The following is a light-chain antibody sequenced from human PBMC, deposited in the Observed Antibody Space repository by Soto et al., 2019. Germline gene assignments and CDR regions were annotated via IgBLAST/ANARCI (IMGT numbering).Light chain of an antibody. CDR2: DAS. V-gene: IGKV1-17*01. CDR1: QGIRND. J-gene: IGKJ5*01. CDR3: LQHNNYPPIT. Sequence: DIQMTQSPSSLSASVGDRVTITCRASQGIRNDLAWYQQKPGKAPKRLIYDASTLQSGVPSRFSGSGSGTEFTLTINSLQPEDFATYYCLQHNNYPPITIGQGTRLEIK.